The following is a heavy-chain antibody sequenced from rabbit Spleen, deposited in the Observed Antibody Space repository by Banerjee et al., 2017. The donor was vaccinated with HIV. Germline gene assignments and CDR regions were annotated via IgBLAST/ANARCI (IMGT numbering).Heavy chain of an antibody. CDR3: ARDTGSSFSTYGMDL. Sequence: QSLEESGGGLVKPGGTLTLTCKASGIDFSNYNFMWWVRQAPGKGLEWIACIDTGSRDFTYYASWAKGRFTISKTSSTTVTLQMTSLTVADTATYFCARDTGSSFSTYGMDLWGQGTLVTVS. J-gene: IGHJ6*01. V-gene: IGHV1S40*01. CDR1: GIDFSNYNF. CDR2: IDTGSRDFT. D-gene: IGHD8-1*01.